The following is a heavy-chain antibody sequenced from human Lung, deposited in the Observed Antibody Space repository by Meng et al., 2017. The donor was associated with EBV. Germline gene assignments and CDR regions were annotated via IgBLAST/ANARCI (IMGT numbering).Heavy chain of an antibody. CDR2: INAGNGNT. V-gene: IGHV1-3*01. CDR1: GYSFTTYA. D-gene: IGHD2-2*01. J-gene: IGHJ4*02. CDR3: ARTGCSSSSCYDY. Sequence: VQLVTSGSEVKKPGASVNVSCKASGYSFTTYAMHWVRQAPGQRLEWMGWINAGNGNTKYSEKFQSRVTITRDTAASTAYMELSSLRSEDTAVYYCARTGCSSSSCYDYWGQGTLVTVSS.